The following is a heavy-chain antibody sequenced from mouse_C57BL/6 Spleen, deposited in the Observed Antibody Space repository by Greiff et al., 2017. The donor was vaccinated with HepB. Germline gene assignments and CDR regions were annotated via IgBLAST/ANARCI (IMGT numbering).Heavy chain of an antibody. D-gene: IGHD2-3*01. J-gene: IGHJ3*01. CDR2: ISSGGDYI. CDR3: TREGYWAWFAY. Sequence: EVKLVESGEGLVKPGGSLKLSCAASGFTFSSYAMSWVRQTPEKRLEWVAYISSGGDYIYYADTVKGRFTISRDNARNTLYLQMSSLKSEDTAMYYCTREGYWAWFAYWGQGTLVTVSA. CDR1: GFTFSSYA. V-gene: IGHV5-9-1*02.